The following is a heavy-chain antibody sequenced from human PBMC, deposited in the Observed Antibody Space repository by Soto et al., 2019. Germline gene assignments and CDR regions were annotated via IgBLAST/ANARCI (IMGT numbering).Heavy chain of an antibody. CDR2: IFHDGTA. J-gene: IGHJ4*02. D-gene: IGHD3-10*01. V-gene: IGHV4-4*02. Sequence: KPSETLSLTCAVSGVSISSGNWWTWVRQTPQRGLEYIGEIFHDGTANYYPSFERRVAISVDTSKNQFSLKLTSVTAADTAIYFCARLVYDTRLNYMYFDPWGQGTLVTVSS. CDR3: ARLVYDTRLNYMYFDP. CDR1: GVSISSGNW.